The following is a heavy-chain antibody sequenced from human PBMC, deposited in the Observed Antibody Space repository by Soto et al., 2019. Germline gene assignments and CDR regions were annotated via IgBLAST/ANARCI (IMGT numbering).Heavy chain of an antibody. CDR3: AAPDMYSSSG. V-gene: IGHV1-69*13. CDR1: GGTFSSYA. D-gene: IGHD6-6*01. J-gene: IGHJ4*02. Sequence: ASVKVSCKASGGTFSSYAISWVRQAPGQGLGWMGGIIPIFGTANYAQKFQGRVTITAGESTSTAYMELSSLRSEDTAVYYCAAPDMYSSSGWGQGTLVTVSS. CDR2: IIPIFGTA.